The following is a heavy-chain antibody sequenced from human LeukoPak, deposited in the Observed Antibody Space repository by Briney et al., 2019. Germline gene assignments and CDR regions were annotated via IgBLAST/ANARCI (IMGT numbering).Heavy chain of an antibody. J-gene: IGHJ4*02. CDR2: IYYSGST. CDR1: GGSISSYY. CDR3: ARGVRFIDY. Sequence: PSETLSLTCTVSGGSISSYYWSWIRQPPGKGLEWIGYIYYSGSTNYNPSLKSRVTISVDTSKNQFSLKLSSVTAADTAVYYCARGVRFIDYWGQGTLVTVSS. V-gene: IGHV4-59*01. D-gene: IGHD4-17*01.